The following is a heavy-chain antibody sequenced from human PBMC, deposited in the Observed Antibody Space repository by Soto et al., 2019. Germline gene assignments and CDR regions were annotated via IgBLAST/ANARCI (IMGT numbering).Heavy chain of an antibody. CDR3: ARGRVASYGMDV. CDR2: ISAHNGNT. Sequence: QVQLVQSGAEVKKPGASVKVSCKASGYTFTSYGISWVRQAPGQGLEWMGWISAHNGNTNYEQKLQGRVTMTTDTSTSTGFIELRSLRSDDPAVYCCARGRVASYGMDVWAQGTTVTVSS. V-gene: IGHV1-18*01. CDR1: GYTFTSYG. J-gene: IGHJ6*02. D-gene: IGHD2-21*01.